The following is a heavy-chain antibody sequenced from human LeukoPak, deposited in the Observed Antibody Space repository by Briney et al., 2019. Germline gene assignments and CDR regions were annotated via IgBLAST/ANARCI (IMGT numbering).Heavy chain of an antibody. V-gene: IGHV5-51*01. CDR3: ARLVGTGMVNYFDY. CDR2: LYPGDSDT. Sequence: GESLKISCKGSGYSFNTYWIGWVRQLPGKGLEWMGILYPGDSDTTYSPSFQGQVTFSADKSISTAYLQWSSLKASDTAMYYCARLVGTGMVNYFDYWGQGTLVTVSS. CDR1: GYSFNTYW. D-gene: IGHD2-15*01. J-gene: IGHJ4*02.